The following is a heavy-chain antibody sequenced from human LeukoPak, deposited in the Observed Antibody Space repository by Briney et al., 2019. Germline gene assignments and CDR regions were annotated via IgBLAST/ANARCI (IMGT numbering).Heavy chain of an antibody. D-gene: IGHD3-3*01. J-gene: IGHJ4*02. CDR2: INAGNGNT. CDR3: ARAGGYDFWSGYYNGFDY. CDR1: GYTFTSYA. Sequence: ASVKVSCKASGYTFTSYAMHWVRQAPGQRLEWMGWINAGNGNTKYSQKFQGRVTITRDTSASTAYMELSSLRSEDTAVYYCARAGGYDFWSGYYNGFDYWGQGTLVTVSS. V-gene: IGHV1-3*01.